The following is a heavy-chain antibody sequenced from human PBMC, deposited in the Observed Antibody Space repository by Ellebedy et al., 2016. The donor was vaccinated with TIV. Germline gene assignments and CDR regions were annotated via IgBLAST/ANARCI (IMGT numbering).Heavy chain of an antibody. CDR3: ASALTYGDLDY. D-gene: IGHD4-17*01. J-gene: IGHJ4*02. V-gene: IGHV3-48*03. CDR1: GFTFSSYE. Sequence: GGSLRLSCAASGFTFSSYEMNWVRQAPGKGLEWVSYFSGSRSTIYYADSVRGRFTISRDDAKSSLYLQMNSLRAEDTAVYYCASALTYGDLDYWGQGTPVTVPS. CDR2: FSGSRSTI.